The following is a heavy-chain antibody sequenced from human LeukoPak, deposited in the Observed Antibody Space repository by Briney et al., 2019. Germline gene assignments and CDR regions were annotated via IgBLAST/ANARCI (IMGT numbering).Heavy chain of an antibody. J-gene: IGHJ5*02. Sequence: SETLSLTCVVSGGSLSGSFSSYFWTWIRQPPGKGLGWIGEINRRGNTNYNPSLKSRVTMSVDTSKNDLSLELTSLTAADTAVYYCARSYYGSGSYYNWFDPWGQGTLVTVSS. CDR2: INRRGNT. V-gene: IGHV4-34*01. CDR1: GGSLSGSFSSYF. CDR3: ARSYYGSGSYYNWFDP. D-gene: IGHD3-10*01.